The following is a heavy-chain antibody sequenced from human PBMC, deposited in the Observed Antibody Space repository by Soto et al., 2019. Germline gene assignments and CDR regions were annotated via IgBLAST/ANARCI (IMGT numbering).Heavy chain of an antibody. CDR3: ARRQIPPPTRGAANARGGMDV. D-gene: IGHD6-13*01. CDR1: GFTFNNYG. CDR2: IWNDGSNS. V-gene: IGHV3-33*01. J-gene: IGHJ6*02. Sequence: QVQLVESGGGVVQPGRSLRLSCAASGFTFNNYGMHWVRQAPGKGLEWLAVIWNDGSNSYYANSVKGRFTISRDNSKNTLYLPMSSLRAEDTAVYYCARRQIPPPTRGAANARGGMDVWGQGTTVTVSS.